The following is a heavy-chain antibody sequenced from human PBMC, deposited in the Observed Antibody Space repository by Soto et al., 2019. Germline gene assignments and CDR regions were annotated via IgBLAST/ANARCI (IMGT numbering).Heavy chain of an antibody. D-gene: IGHD2-8*02. J-gene: IGHJ4*02. CDR3: ARGVTPPGGPGWDYFDS. V-gene: IGHV4-4*07. Sequence: SSETLSLTCTVSGASITGTSYWSWIRQPAGKGLEWIGRFSLSGTTNYNPSLRGRVTMSADVSKNQFSLRLTSVTAADTALYYCARGVTPPGGPGWDYFDSWGQGTLVTVSS. CDR2: FSLSGTT. CDR1: GASITGTSY.